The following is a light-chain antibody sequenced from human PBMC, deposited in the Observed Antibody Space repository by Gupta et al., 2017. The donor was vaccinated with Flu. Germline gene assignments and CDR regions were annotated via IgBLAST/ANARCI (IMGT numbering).Light chain of an antibody. Sequence: EIVLTQSPATLSLSPGERVTISCRASQSVSRYFDWYQQKPGRAPRLLIYDVSNRATGIPDRFSGSGYGTDFTLTSSSREDEDFAVYYWQHRVGGNRFGGGTKVEMK. V-gene: IGKV3-11*01. J-gene: IGKJ4*01. CDR1: QSVSRY. CDR3: QHRVGGNR. CDR2: DVS.